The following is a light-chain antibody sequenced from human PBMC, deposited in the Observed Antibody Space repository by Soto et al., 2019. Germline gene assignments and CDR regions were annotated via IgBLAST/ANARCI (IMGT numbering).Light chain of an antibody. V-gene: IGLV2-14*01. CDR3: SSYTSSSTLV. CDR2: EVN. Sequence: QSVLSQPASVSGSPGQSITISCTGTSSDLGSYNYVSWYQHHPGKAPKLMIYEVNNRPSGISNRFSGSKSGNTASLTISGLQAEDEADYYCSSYTSSSTLVFGTGTKLTVL. CDR1: SSDLGSYNY. J-gene: IGLJ1*01.